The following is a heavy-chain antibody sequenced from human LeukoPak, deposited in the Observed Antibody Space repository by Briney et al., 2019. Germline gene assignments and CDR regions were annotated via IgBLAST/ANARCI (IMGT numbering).Heavy chain of an antibody. CDR3: ARITARGGSDNAFDV. J-gene: IGHJ3*01. CDR2: VTDGGYT. CDR1: GASLNDYW. Sequence: PSETLSLTCAIYGASLNDYWWTWVRQSPGAGLEWIGEVTDGGYTNYKSSLKSRVSISVDISKNQFSLRLPSVTAADTAMYFCARITARGGSDNAFDVWGQGTMIIASS. D-gene: IGHD2-15*01. V-gene: IGHV4-34*01.